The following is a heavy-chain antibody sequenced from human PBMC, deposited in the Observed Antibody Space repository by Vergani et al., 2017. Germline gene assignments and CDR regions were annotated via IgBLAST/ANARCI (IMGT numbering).Heavy chain of an antibody. CDR3: ARDLRLLYNRFDP. J-gene: IGHJ5*02. D-gene: IGHD1-14*01. CDR2: TWYDGNNK. V-gene: IGHV3-33*01. Sequence: QVQLVESGGGVGQPGRSLRLSCAASGFTFNQNGMHWVRQALGKGLEWVAVTWYDGNNKQYADSVKGRFTISRDNSKSTMYLQMNSLRDEDMGVYYCARDLRLLYNRFDPWGQGTLVTVSS. CDR1: GFTFNQNG.